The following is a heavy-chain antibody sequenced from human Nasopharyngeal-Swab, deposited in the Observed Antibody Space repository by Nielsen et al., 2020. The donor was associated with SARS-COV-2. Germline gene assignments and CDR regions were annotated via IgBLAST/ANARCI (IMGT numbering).Heavy chain of an antibody. CDR3: ATGPVVAPLHWFDP. Sequence: ASVKVSCKVSGYTLTELSMHWVRQAPGKGLEWMGGFDPEGGETIYAQKFQGRVTMTEDTSTDTAYMELSSLRSEDTAVYYCATGPVVAPLHWFDPWGQGTLVTVSS. V-gene: IGHV1-24*01. D-gene: IGHD4-23*01. CDR1: GYTLTELS. CDR2: FDPEGGET. J-gene: IGHJ5*02.